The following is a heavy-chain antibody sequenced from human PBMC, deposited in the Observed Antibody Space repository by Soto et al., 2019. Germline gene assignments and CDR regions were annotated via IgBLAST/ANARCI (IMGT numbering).Heavy chain of an antibody. CDR1: GGSISSSNW. CDR3: ARLRSDFWSGYYTPPFYYYYYGMDV. D-gene: IGHD3-3*01. V-gene: IGHV4-4*02. CDR2: IYHSGST. J-gene: IGHJ6*02. Sequence: SETLSLTCAVSGGSISSSNWWSWVRQPPGKGLEWIGEIYHSGSTNYNPSRKSRVTISVDKSKNQFSLKLSSVTAADTAVYYCARLRSDFWSGYYTPPFYYYYYGMDVWGQGTTVTVSS.